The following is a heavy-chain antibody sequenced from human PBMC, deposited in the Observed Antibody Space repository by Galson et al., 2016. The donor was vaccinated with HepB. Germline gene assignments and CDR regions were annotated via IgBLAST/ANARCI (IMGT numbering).Heavy chain of an antibody. D-gene: IGHD3-16*01. Sequence: SLRLSCAMSGLTFSKYAMQWVRQAPGKGLEWVAVISDYGTNTNYADSVKGRFTISRDNSDETLFLQMHSLKTEDTATYYCSTWGFTLGIDHWGRGIQVTVSS. CDR1: GLTFSKYA. V-gene: IGHV3-30-3*02. CDR3: STWGFTLGIDH. CDR2: ISDYGTNT. J-gene: IGHJ4*02.